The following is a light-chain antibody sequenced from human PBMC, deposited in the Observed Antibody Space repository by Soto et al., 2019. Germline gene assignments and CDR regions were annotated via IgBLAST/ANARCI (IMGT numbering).Light chain of an antibody. Sequence: EIVMTQSPATLSVSPGERATLSCRASQSVRSNLGWYQQKPGQAPRLLIYGASTRATGIPARFSGSGSGTDFTLTISSLQSQDSAVYYCHQYDNWFPFTFGQGTRLEIK. CDR2: GAS. CDR3: HQYDNWFPFT. J-gene: IGKJ5*01. CDR1: QSVRSN. V-gene: IGKV3-15*01.